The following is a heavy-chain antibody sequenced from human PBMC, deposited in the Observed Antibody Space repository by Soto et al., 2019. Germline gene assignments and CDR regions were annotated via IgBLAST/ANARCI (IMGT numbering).Heavy chain of an antibody. J-gene: IGHJ6*02. D-gene: IGHD3-10*01. V-gene: IGHV1-69*12. CDR3: ASTQPGLRFYYGMDA. CDR1: GGTFSSYA. CDR2: IIPIFGTA. Sequence: QVQLVQSGAEVKKPGSSVKVSCKASGGTFSSYAISWVRQAPGQGLEWMGGIIPIFGTANYAQQFQGRATITAVDSTSTAYSALASRRSEDTAVYSFASTQPGLRFYYGMDAWCQGTTVTVSS.